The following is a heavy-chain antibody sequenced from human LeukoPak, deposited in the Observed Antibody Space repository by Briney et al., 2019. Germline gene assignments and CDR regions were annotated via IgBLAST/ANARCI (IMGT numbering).Heavy chain of an antibody. CDR1: GGSISSYY. D-gene: IGHD4-23*01. V-gene: IGHV4-59*01. Sequence: SETLSLTCTVSGGSISSYYWSWIRQPPGKGLEWIGYIYYSGSTNYNPSLKSRVTISVDTSKNQFSLKLSSVTAAGTAVYYCAAETTVVTPAAFDIWGQGTMVTVSS. CDR2: IYYSGST. CDR3: AAETTVVTPAAFDI. J-gene: IGHJ3*02.